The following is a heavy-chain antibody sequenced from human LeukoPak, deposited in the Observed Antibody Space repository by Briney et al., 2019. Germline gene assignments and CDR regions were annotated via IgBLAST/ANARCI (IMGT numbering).Heavy chain of an antibody. V-gene: IGHV4-59*12. CDR3: VKKVAGVTWFDS. J-gene: IGHJ5*01. CDR2: IYYSGST. CDR1: GGSISSYY. D-gene: IGHD2-21*02. Sequence: PSETLSLTCTVPGGSISSYYWSWIRQPPGKGLEWIGYIYYSGSTNYNPSLKSRVTISVDTSKNQFSLKLNSVTAVDTAVYYCVKKVAGVTWFDSWGQGTLVTVSS.